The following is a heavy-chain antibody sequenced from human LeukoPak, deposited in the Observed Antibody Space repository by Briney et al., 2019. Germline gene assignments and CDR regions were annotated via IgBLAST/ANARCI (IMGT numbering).Heavy chain of an antibody. D-gene: IGHD1-26*01. CDR3: AKGHRPVGATLIDY. J-gene: IGHJ4*02. CDR2: IRYDGSNK. Sequence: GGSLRLSCAASGFTFSSYGMHWVRQAPDKGLEWVAFIRYDGSNKYYADSVKGRFTISRDNSKNTLYLQMNSLRAEDTAVYYCAKGHRPVGATLIDYWGQGTLVTVSS. V-gene: IGHV3-30*02. CDR1: GFTFSSYG.